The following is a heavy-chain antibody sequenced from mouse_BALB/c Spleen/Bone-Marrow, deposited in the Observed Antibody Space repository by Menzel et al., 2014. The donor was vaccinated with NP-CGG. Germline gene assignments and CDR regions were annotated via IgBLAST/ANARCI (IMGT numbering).Heavy chain of an antibody. V-gene: IGHV3-2*02. CDR2: ISYGGST. CDR3: ARSNDGFPAWFAY. J-gene: IGHJ3*01. CDR1: GYSITNDYA. Sequence: EVKLMESGPGLVKPSQSLSLTCTVTGYSITNDYAWNWIRQFPGNKLEWMGYISYGGSTSYNPSLKSRISITRDTSKSQFFLQLNSVTTEDTATYYCARSNDGFPAWFAYWGQGTLVTVSA. D-gene: IGHD2-3*01.